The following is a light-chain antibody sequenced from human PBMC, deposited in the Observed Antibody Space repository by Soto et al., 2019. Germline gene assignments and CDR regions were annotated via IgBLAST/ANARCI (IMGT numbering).Light chain of an antibody. Sequence: QSVLTQPASVSGSPGQSITISCTGTSSDVGNYKYVSWYQQHPGKAPKLMIYEVSNRPSGVSNRFSGSKSGNTASLTISGLQAEDETDYYCFSYTRSGTYVCGTGTKV. CDR3: FSYTRSGTYV. CDR2: EVS. J-gene: IGLJ1*01. CDR1: SSDVGNYKY. V-gene: IGLV2-14*01.